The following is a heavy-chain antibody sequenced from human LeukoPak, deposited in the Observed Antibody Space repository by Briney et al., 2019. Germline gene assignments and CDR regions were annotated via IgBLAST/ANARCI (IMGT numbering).Heavy chain of an antibody. CDR1: GGTFSSYA. V-gene: IGHV1-69*13. Sequence: ASVKVSCKASGGTFSSYAISWVRQAPGQGLEWMGGIIPIFGTANYAQKFQGRVTITADESTSTAYMELSRLRSEDTAVYYCARARAEYNWNYLTRSSYYMDVWGKETTVTVSS. CDR2: IIPIFGTA. CDR3: ARARAEYNWNYLTRSSYYMDV. J-gene: IGHJ6*03. D-gene: IGHD1-7*01.